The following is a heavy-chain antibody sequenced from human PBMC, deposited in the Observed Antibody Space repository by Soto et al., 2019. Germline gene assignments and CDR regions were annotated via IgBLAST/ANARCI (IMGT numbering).Heavy chain of an antibody. V-gene: IGHV3-30-3*01. CDR3: ARDRLRYNWNGFPYYYDGMDV. J-gene: IGHJ6*02. CDR1: GFTFSSYS. D-gene: IGHD1-1*01. CDR2: ISYDGSNK. Sequence: QVQLVESGGGVVQPGRSLRLSCAASGFTFSSYSMHWVRQAPGKGLEWVAVISYDGSNKYYADSVKGRFTISRDNSKYTLYLQMNSMRAVDTAVYYCARDRLRYNWNGFPYYYDGMDVWGHGATVTVSS.